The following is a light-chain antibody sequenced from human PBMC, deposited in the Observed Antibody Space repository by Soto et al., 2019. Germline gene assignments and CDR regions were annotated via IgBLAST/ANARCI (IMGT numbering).Light chain of an antibody. CDR3: QQRSNFLT. Sequence: EIVLTQSPATLSLSPGERATLSCRASQSVSSYLAWYQQKPGQAPRLLIYDASNRATGIPARFSGSGSGTDFTLTISSLEPEYFAVYYCQQRSNFLTFGGGTKVDIK. J-gene: IGKJ4*01. V-gene: IGKV3-11*01. CDR1: QSVSSY. CDR2: DAS.